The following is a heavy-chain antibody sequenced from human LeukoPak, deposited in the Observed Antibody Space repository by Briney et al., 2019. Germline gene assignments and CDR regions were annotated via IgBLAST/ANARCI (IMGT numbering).Heavy chain of an antibody. CDR2: IYHSGST. V-gene: IGHV4-38-2*01. CDR1: NFSISSGYY. Sequence: SETLSLTCAVSNFSISSGYYWGWIRQPPGKGLEWFGSIYHSGSTYYNPSLKRRLSISVHTPKNQFSLKLSSVTAADTAVYYGARRGVIAARLFDYWGQGTLVTVSS. J-gene: IGHJ4*02. D-gene: IGHD6-6*01. CDR3: ARRGVIAARLFDY.